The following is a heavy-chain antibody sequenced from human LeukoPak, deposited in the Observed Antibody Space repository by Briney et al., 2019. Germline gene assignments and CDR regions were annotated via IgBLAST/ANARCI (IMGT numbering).Heavy chain of an antibody. J-gene: IGHJ3*02. CDR2: IKEDGSEE. CDR3: ARLAPYYGTGII. V-gene: IGHV3-7*01. CDR1: GFTFSPYW. D-gene: IGHD3-10*01. Sequence: PGGSLRLSCAASGFTFSPYWMSWVRQAPGKGLEWVATIKEDGSEEYYVDSVKGRFTISRDNAKNSLYLQMSSLRAEDMAVYYCARLAPYYGTGIIWGQGTVVTVSS.